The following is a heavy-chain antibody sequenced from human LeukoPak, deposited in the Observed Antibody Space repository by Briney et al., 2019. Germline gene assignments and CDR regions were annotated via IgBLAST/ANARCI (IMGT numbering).Heavy chain of an antibody. CDR2: IYSGGTT. D-gene: IGHD3-22*01. V-gene: IGHV3-53*01. CDR3: AGRYDSSGYPLH. J-gene: IGHJ4*02. CDR1: GFTFSSYS. Sequence: PGGSLRLSCAASGFTFSSYSMNLVRQAPGKGLEWVSVIYSGGTTYYADSIKGRFTISRDNSKNTLYLQMNSLRAEDTAVYYCAGRYDSSGYPLHWGQGTLVTVSS.